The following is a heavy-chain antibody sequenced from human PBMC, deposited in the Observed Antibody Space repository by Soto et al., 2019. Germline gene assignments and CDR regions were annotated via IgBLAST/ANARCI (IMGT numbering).Heavy chain of an antibody. Sequence: ASVKVSCKASGYTFTSYGISWVRQAPGQGLEWMGWISAYNGNTNYAQKLQGRVTMTTDTSTSTAYMELRSLRSDDTAVYYCARKAAMQLDNPLAGDYYYYYGMDVWGQGTTVTVSS. D-gene: IGHD2-2*01. V-gene: IGHV1-18*01. CDR1: GYTFTSYG. J-gene: IGHJ6*02. CDR3: ARKAAMQLDNPLAGDYYYYYGMDV. CDR2: ISAYNGNT.